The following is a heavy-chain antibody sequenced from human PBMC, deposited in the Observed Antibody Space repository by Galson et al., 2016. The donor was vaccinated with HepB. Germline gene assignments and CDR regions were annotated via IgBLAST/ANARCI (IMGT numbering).Heavy chain of an antibody. D-gene: IGHD3-9*01. V-gene: IGHV1-18*01. CDR3: VRDLSGMTSAHAFNV. J-gene: IGHJ3*01. CDR1: GFSFTSFG. Sequence: SVKVSCKASGFSFTSFGFSWVRQAPGQGLEWMGWVSAYSGRPDYPQNLQDRVTMTTDTSTRTVYMELRSLRSDDTAVYYCVRDLSGMTSAHAFNVWGQGTMVTVSS. CDR2: VSAYSGRP.